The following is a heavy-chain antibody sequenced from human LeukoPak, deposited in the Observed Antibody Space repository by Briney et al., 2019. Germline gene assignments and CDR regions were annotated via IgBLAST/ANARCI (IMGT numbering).Heavy chain of an antibody. CDR3: ASTYYYDSSGYYYAPIGY. CDR2: IIPIFGTA. J-gene: IGHJ4*02. CDR1: GGTFSSYA. V-gene: IGHV1-69*13. D-gene: IGHD3-22*01. Sequence: GASVKVSCKASGGTFSSYAISWLRQAPGQGLEWMGGIIPIFGTANYAQKFQGRVTITADESTSTAYMELSSLRSEDTAVYYCASTYYYDSSGYYYAPIGYWGQGTLVTVSS.